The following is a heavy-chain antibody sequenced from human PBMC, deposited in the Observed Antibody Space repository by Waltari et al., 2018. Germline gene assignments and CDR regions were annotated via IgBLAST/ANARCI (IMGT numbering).Heavy chain of an antibody. CDR3: ARGNPSITMIVVATFDY. CDR2: INNSGST. CDR1: GGSFSGYY. J-gene: IGHJ4*02. D-gene: IGHD3-22*01. Sequence: QVQLQQWGAGLLKPSETLSLTCAGNGGSFSGYYWRWIRKPPGKGLEWIGEINNSGSTIYNPSLKSRVTISGDTSKNPCSLKLSAVTAADTAVYYCARGNPSITMIVVATFDYWGQGTLVTVSS. V-gene: IGHV4-34*01.